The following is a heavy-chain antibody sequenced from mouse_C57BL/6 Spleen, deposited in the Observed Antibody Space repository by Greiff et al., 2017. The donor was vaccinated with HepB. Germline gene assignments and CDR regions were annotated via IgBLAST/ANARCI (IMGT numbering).Heavy chain of an antibody. J-gene: IGHJ3*01. CDR2: IYPRSGNT. D-gene: IGHD2-4*01. CDR1: GYTFTSYG. Sequence: QVHVKQSGAELARPGASVKLSCKASGYTFTSYGISWVKQRTGQGLEWIGEIYPRSGNTYYNEKFKGKATLTADKSSSTAYMELRSLTSEDSAVYFCATTSIYYDYDGFAYWGQGTLVTVSA. V-gene: IGHV1-81*01. CDR3: ATTSIYYDYDGFAY.